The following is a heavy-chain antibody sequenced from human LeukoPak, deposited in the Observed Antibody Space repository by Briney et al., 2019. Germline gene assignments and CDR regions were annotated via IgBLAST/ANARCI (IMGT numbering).Heavy chain of an antibody. J-gene: IGHJ6*03. CDR2: IYSGGST. CDR1: GFTFDDYA. Sequence: GGSLRLSCAASGFTFDDYAMHWVRQAPGKGLEWVSVIYSGGSTYYADSVKGRFTISRDNSKNTLYLQMNSLRAEDTAVYYCAGAARNYYYYYMDVWGKGTTVTVSS. CDR3: AGAARNYYYYYMDV. D-gene: IGHD6-6*01. V-gene: IGHV3-66*02.